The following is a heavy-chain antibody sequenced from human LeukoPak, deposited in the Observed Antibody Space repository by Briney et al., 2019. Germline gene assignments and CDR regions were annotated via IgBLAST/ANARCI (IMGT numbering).Heavy chain of an antibody. D-gene: IGHD6-19*01. Sequence: ASVKVSCKASGYIFTGYYMHWVRQAPGQELGWMGRINPNSGGTNYAQKFQGRVTITADESTSTAYMELSSLRSEDTAVYYCARPDGSSGWYYFDYWGQGTLVTVSS. CDR3: ARPDGSSGWYYFDY. CDR1: GYIFTGYY. CDR2: INPNSGGT. J-gene: IGHJ4*02. V-gene: IGHV1/OR15-1*04.